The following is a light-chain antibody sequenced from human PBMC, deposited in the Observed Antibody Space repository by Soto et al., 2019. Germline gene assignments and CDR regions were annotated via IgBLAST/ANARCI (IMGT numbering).Light chain of an antibody. CDR3: SSYAGSNNLV. V-gene: IGLV2-8*01. Sequence: QSVLTQPPSASGSPRQSVTISCTGTSSDVGGYNYVSWYQQHPGKAPKLMIYEVTKRPSGVPDRFSGSKSGNTASLTVSGLQPEDEADYYCSSYAGSNNLVFGGGTKLTVL. CDR1: SSDVGGYNY. J-gene: IGLJ3*02. CDR2: EVT.